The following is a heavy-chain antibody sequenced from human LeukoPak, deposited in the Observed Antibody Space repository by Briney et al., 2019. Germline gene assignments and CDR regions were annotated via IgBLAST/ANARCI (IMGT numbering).Heavy chain of an antibody. J-gene: IGHJ4*02. CDR3: ARVGGREGFDY. CDR1: GGSFSGYY. Sequence: SETLSLTCAVYGGSFSGYYWSWIRQPPGKGLEWIGEINHSGSTNYNPSLESRVTISVDTSKNQFSLKLSSVTAADTAVYYCARVGGREGFDYWGQGTLVTVSS. V-gene: IGHV4-34*01. CDR2: INHSGST.